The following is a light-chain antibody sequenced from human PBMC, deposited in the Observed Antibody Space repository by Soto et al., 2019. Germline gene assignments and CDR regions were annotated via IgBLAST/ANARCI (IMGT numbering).Light chain of an antibody. CDR2: TNS. J-gene: IGLJ2*01. Sequence: QSVLTQPPSASVPPGQRVTISCSGRASNIGSNFVSWYQVVPGTAPKLLIYTNSHRPSGVPDRFSGSRSGTSASLDISGLQSDDEADYFCATWDDNVKGPVFGGGTKVTVL. CDR1: ASNIGSNF. V-gene: IGLV1-44*01. CDR3: ATWDDNVKGPV.